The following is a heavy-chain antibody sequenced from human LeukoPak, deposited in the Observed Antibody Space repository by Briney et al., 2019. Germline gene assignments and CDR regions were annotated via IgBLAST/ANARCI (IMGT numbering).Heavy chain of an antibody. J-gene: IGHJ6*02. V-gene: IGHV3-15*01. CDR2: IKSKTDGGTT. CDR3: TVETGTTLYYYGMDV. D-gene: IGHD1-7*01. CDR1: GFTFSNAW. Sequence: GGSLRLSCAASGFTFSNAWMSWVRQAPGKGLEWVGRIKSKTDGGTTDYAAPVKGRFTISRDDSKNTLYLQMNSLKTEDTAVYYRTVETGTTLYYYGMDVWGQGTTVTVSS.